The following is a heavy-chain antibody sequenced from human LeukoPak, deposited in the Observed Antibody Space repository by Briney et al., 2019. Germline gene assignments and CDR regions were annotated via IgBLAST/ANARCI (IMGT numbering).Heavy chain of an antibody. Sequence: GGSLRLSCAASGFTFAIYTMNWVRQAPGKGLEWVSYITSSSSAIYYADSVKRRFTISRDNAKNSLYLQMNSLRAEDTAVYYCARDYYGSGSYYTGDYWGQGTLVTVSS. D-gene: IGHD3-10*01. CDR1: GFTFAIYT. CDR3: ARDYYGSGSYYTGDY. J-gene: IGHJ4*02. V-gene: IGHV3-48*04. CDR2: ITSSSSAI.